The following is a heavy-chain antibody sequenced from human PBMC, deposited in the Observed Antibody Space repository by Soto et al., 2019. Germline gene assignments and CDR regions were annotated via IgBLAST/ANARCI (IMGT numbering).Heavy chain of an antibody. D-gene: IGHD3-3*01. CDR2: IRSKANSYAT. CDR1: GFTFSGSA. CDR3: TRSLSREWLLYRSSSSYYFDC. J-gene: IGHJ4*02. V-gene: IGHV3-73*01. Sequence: PGGSLRLSCAASGFTFSGSAMHWVRQASGKGLEWVGRIRSKANSYATAYAASVKGRFTISRDDSKNTAYLQMNSLKTEDTAVYYCTRSLSREWLLYRSSSSYYFDCWGQGTLVTVSS.